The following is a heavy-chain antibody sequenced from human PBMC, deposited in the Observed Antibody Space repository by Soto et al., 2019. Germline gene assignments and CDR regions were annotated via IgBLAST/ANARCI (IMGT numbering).Heavy chain of an antibody. D-gene: IGHD3-10*01. CDR3: AKGKYYASGNYYNNLDY. CDR2: ISAGGDLT. V-gene: IGHV3-23*04. Sequence: EVQLVESGGGLIQPGGSLRLSCAASGLTFSSYDMSWVRQAPGKGLEWVSGISAGGDLTYYSSSVKGRFTISRDNSKNTLYVQMSSLRAEDTALYYCAKGKYYASGNYYNNLDYWGQGTVVTVSS. CDR1: GLTFSSYD. J-gene: IGHJ4*02.